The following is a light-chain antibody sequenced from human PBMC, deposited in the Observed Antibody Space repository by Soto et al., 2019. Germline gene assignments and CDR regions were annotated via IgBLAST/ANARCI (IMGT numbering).Light chain of an antibody. CDR3: QQRSNWPGT. Sequence: EIVMTQSPGTMSVSPGERATLSCRASRSVATNLAWYQQTPGQAPRLLIYGASTRATALPPRFSASGSGTDFSLTISSLEPEDFAVYYCQQRSNWPGTFGQGTKVDIK. CDR1: RSVATN. CDR2: GAS. V-gene: IGKV3-15*01. J-gene: IGKJ1*01.